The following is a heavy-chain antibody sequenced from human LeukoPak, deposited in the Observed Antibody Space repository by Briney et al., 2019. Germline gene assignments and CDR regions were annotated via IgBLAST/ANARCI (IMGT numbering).Heavy chain of an antibody. CDR3: AKWIAAAGSFDY. J-gene: IGHJ4*02. CDR1: GFTFSSYA. V-gene: IGHV3-23*01. Sequence: GRSLRLSCAASGFTFSSYAMSWVRQAPGKGLEWVSAISGSGGSTYYADSVKGRFTISRDNSKNTLYLQMNSLRAEDTAVYYCAKWIAAAGSFDYWGQGTLVTVSS. D-gene: IGHD6-13*01. CDR2: ISGSGGST.